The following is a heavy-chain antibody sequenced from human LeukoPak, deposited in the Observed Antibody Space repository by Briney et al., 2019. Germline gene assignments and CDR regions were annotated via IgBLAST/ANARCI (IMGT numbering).Heavy chain of an antibody. CDR2: FDPGAGEI. V-gene: IGHV1-24*01. J-gene: IGHJ4*02. CDR3: AAGGIYSLLDY. CDR1: GDTLSELT. Sequence: ASVKVSCKVSGDTLSELTMHWVRQAPGKRLEWMGGFDPGAGEILYAQQFQGRVTMTEDTSTDTAYMELTSLRSEDSGVYFCAAGGIYSLLDYWGQGTLVTVSS. D-gene: IGHD3-10*01.